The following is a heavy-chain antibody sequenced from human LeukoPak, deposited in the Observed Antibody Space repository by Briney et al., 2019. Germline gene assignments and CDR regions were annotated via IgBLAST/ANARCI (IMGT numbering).Heavy chain of an antibody. CDR2: TIPILGIA. J-gene: IGHJ4*02. Sequence: SAVKVSCKACGGTFSSYAIIWVRQPPGQGLDWMERTIPILGIANYAQKFQGRVTITADKSTSTAYMELSSLRSEDTAVYYCARDPPHRSGSRASFDYWGQGTLVTVSS. CDR3: ARDPPHRSGSRASFDY. V-gene: IGHV1-69*04. CDR1: GGTFSSYA. D-gene: IGHD3-22*01.